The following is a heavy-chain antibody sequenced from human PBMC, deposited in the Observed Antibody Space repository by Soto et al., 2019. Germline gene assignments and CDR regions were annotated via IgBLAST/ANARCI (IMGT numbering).Heavy chain of an antibody. CDR1: GFTFSSYA. CDR3: ANQILLNYYDSSCYPRYYFDY. J-gene: IGHJ4*02. Sequence: EVQLLESGGGLVQPGGSLRLSCAASGFTFSSYAMSWVRQAPGKGLEWVSAISGSGGSTYYADSVKGRFTISRDNSKNTLYLQMNSLRAEDTAVYYCANQILLNYYDSSCYPRYYFDYWGQGTLVTVSS. CDR2: ISGSGGST. V-gene: IGHV3-23*01. D-gene: IGHD3-22*01.